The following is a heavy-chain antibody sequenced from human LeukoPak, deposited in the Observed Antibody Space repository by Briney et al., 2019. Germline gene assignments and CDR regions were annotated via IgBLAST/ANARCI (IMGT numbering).Heavy chain of an antibody. D-gene: IGHD2-2*01. CDR1: GYTFTSYY. J-gene: IGHJ6*02. CDR3: ARDSVSPFCSSTSCYGGYYYYYGMDV. Sequence: ASVKVSCKASGYTFTSYYMHWVRQAPGQGLEWMGIINPSGGSTSYAQKFQGRDTMTRDTSKSTVYMELRSLRSEDTDVYYCARDSVSPFCSSTSCYGGYYYYYGMDVWGQGTTVTVSS. V-gene: IGHV1-46*01. CDR2: INPSGGST.